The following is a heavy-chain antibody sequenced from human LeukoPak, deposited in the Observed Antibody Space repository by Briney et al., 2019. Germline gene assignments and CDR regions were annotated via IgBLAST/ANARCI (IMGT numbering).Heavy chain of an antibody. V-gene: IGHV3-30*02. CDR2: IRSDGSNK. CDR1: GFTFITYG. D-gene: IGHD3-22*01. J-gene: IGHJ4*02. Sequence: GGSLRLSCAASGFTFITYGMHWVRQAPGKGLNWVAFIRSDGSNKYYADSVKGRFSISRDNSENTLYLQLNSLRAEDTAMYYCAKDGDDCIDYWGQGTLVTVSS. CDR3: AKDGDDCIDY.